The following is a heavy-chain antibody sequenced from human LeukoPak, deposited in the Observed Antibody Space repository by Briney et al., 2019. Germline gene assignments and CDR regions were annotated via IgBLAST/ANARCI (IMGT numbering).Heavy chain of an antibody. CDR3: ARRWNYRRNSSIDV. CDR1: GGSFSNYD. D-gene: IGHD1-7*01. J-gene: IGHJ6*02. Sequence: PSETLSLTCAVYGGSFSNYDWSWIRQSPGKGLEWIGEINDSGTINYNPALMSRVTISVDKSTNQFPLKLRSVTAADTAVYSCARRWNYRRNSSIDVWGQGATVSVSS. V-gene: IGHV4-34*01. CDR2: INDSGTI.